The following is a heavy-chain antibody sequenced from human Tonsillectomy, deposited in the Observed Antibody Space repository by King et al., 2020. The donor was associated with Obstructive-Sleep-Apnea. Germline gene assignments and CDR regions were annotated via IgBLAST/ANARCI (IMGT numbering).Heavy chain of an antibody. CDR1: GGSISSYY. D-gene: IGHD3-22*01. CDR2: IYYSGST. CDR3: ARQTYYYDSSGYPRGYYFDY. V-gene: IGHV4-59*01. Sequence: LQLQESGPGLVKPSETLSLTCTVSGGSISSYYWSWIRQPPGKGLEWIGYIYYSGSTNYNPSLKSRVTISVDTSTNQFSLKLSSVTAADTAVYYCARQTYYYDSSGYPRGYYFDYWGQGTLVTVSS. J-gene: IGHJ4*02.